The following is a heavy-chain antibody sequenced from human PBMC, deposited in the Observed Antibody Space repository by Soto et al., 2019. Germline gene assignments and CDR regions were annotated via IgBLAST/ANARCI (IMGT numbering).Heavy chain of an antibody. V-gene: IGHV3-33*01. CDR3: AREVGGVVVVPAAMSYYYMDV. CDR2: IWYDGSNK. Sequence: QVQLVESGGGVVQPGRSLRLSCAASGFTFSSYGMHWVRQAPGKGLEWVAVIWYDGSNKYYADSVKGRFTISRDNSKNTLYLQMNSLRAEDTAVYYCAREVGGVVVVPAAMSYYYMDVWGKGTTVTVSS. CDR1: GFTFSSYG. J-gene: IGHJ6*03. D-gene: IGHD2-2*01.